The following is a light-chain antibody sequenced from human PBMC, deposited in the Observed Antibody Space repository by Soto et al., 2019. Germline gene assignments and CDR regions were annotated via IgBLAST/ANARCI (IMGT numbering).Light chain of an antibody. CDR3: SSYIPNNDGYV. CDR1: SSDVGGYNY. Sequence: QSALTQPPSASGSPGQSVTISCTGTSSDVGGYNYVSWYQQHPGKAPKLIIYEVSKRPSGVPDRFSGSKSGNTASLTVSGLQAEDEADYYCSSYIPNNDGYVFGTGTKLTVL. CDR2: EVS. V-gene: IGLV2-8*01. J-gene: IGLJ1*01.